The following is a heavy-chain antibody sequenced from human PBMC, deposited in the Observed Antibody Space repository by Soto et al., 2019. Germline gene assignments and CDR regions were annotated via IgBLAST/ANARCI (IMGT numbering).Heavy chain of an antibody. CDR1: GGTFSSYA. CDR2: IIPIFGTA. V-gene: IGHV1-69*01. CDR3: ARDQASYYDFWSGYPNYYYYYGMDV. J-gene: IGHJ6*02. Sequence: QVQLVQSGAEVKKPGSSVKVSCKASGGTFSSYAISWVRQAPGQGLEWMGGIIPIFGTANYAQKFQGRVTITADESTSTAYMGLSSLRSEDTAVYYCARDQASYYDFWSGYPNYYYYYGMDVWGQGTTVTVSS. D-gene: IGHD3-3*01.